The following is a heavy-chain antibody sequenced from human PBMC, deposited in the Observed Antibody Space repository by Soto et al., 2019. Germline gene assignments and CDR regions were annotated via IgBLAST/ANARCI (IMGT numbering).Heavy chain of an antibody. J-gene: IGHJ4*02. D-gene: IGHD1-26*01. CDR3: ARVDAHDFIVEDY. CDR1: GYTLTSYA. V-gene: IGHV1-3*01. Sequence: ASVKVSCKGSGYTLTSYAMHLGGPAPGQRLEWMGWINAGNGNTKYSQKFQGRVTMTRNTSISTAYMELSSLRSEDTAVYYCARVDAHDFIVEDYWGQGTLVTVSS. CDR2: INAGNGNT.